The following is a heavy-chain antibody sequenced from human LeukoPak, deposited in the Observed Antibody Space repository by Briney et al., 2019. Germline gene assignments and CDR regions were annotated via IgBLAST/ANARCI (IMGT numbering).Heavy chain of an antibody. J-gene: IGHJ6*02. CDR3: ARYIAAARGYYYYGMDV. CDR1: GGSISSYY. Sequence: SETLSLTCTVSGGSISSYYWSWIRQPPGKGLEWMGYIYYSGSTNYNPSLKSRVTISVDTSKDQFSLKLSSVTAADTAVYYCARYIAAARGYYYYGMDVWGQGTTVTVSS. CDR2: IYYSGST. D-gene: IGHD6-13*01. V-gene: IGHV4-59*01.